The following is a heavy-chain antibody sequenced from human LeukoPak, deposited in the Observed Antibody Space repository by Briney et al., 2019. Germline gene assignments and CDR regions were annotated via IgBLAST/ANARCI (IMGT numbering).Heavy chain of an antibody. J-gene: IGHJ4*02. CDR1: GFTFNNYA. Sequence: GGSLRLSCAASGFTFNNYAMSWVRQAPGKGLEWVPSISGSGGNTYYADSVKGRFTISRDNSTNTLYLQMNSLRAADTAVYYCAKDRRILMAGTVDYFDDWGQGTPVTVSS. CDR2: ISGSGGNT. D-gene: IGHD6-19*01. CDR3: AKDRRILMAGTVDYFDD. V-gene: IGHV3-23*01.